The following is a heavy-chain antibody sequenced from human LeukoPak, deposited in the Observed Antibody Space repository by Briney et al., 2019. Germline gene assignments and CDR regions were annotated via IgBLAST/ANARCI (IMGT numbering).Heavy chain of an antibody. Sequence: GGSLRLSCAASGSTFNNYNMNWVRQAPGKGLEWVSSISTSSNYIYYADSVKGRFTISRDNAKNSLYLQMNSLRAEDTALYYCARGDDSGGGRGAAFDIWGQGTMVTVSS. V-gene: IGHV3-21*01. D-gene: IGHD6-19*01. CDR1: GSTFNNYN. CDR3: ARGDDSGGGRGAAFDI. J-gene: IGHJ3*02. CDR2: ISTSSNYI.